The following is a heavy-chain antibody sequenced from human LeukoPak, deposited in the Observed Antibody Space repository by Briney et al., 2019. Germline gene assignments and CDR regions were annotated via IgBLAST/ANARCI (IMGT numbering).Heavy chain of an antibody. Sequence: GGSLRLSCAASGFTFSSYGMHWVRQAPGKGLEWVAFIRYDGSNKYYADSVKGRFTISRDNSKNTLYLQMNSLRAEDTAVYYCARHPRGSTEFDPWGQGTLVTVSS. D-gene: IGHD4-11*01. V-gene: IGHV3-30*02. CDR3: ARHPRGSTEFDP. CDR2: IRYDGSNK. J-gene: IGHJ5*02. CDR1: GFTFSSYG.